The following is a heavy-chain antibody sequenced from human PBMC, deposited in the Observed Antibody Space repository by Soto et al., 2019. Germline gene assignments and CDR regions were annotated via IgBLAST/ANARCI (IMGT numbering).Heavy chain of an antibody. J-gene: IGHJ5*02. D-gene: IGHD3-10*01. CDR3: ARLSYSSYNCFDP. CDR1: GGSISSSSYY. CDR2: VYYSGST. Sequence: SETLSLTCTVSGGSISSSSYYWGWIRQPPGKGLEWIGSVYYSGSTYYNPSLKSRVTISVDTSKNQFSLHLNSVTAADTAVYYCARLSYSSYNCFDPWGQGTLVTVSS. V-gene: IGHV4-39*01.